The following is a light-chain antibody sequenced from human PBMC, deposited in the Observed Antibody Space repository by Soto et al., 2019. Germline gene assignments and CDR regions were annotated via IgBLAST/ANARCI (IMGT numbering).Light chain of an antibody. CDR3: QQFTTYPRT. J-gene: IGKJ3*01. CDR2: AAS. CDR1: QGISAY. V-gene: IGKV1-13*02. Sequence: AIQLTQSPSSLSASVGDRVTITCRASQGISAYLAWYQQKPGKAPMLLIYAASSLQSGVPSRFSGSGSGTDFTLTISSLQPEDFATYYCQQFTTYPRTFGTGTKVDIK.